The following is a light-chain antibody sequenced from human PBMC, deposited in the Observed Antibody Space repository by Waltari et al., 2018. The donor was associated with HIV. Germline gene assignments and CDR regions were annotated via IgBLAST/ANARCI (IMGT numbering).Light chain of an antibody. Sequence: QSALTQPASLSGSIGQSITISCTGTSSDVGSYNLVSWYQHHPGKAPKLIIYEVYKRPSGVSNRFSGSKSGNTASLTVSGLQAEDEADYYCCSYAGSSIPFGGGTKLTVL. CDR3: CSYAGSSIP. J-gene: IGLJ2*01. V-gene: IGLV2-23*02. CDR1: SSDVGSYNL. CDR2: EVY.